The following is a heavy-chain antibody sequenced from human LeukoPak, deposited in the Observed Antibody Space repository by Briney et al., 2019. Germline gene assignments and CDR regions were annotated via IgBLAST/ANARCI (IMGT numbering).Heavy chain of an antibody. J-gene: IGHJ4*02. D-gene: IGHD3-10*01. CDR2: IIGSAVNT. CDR3: AKYTSGTSYRGLDQ. Sequence: GGSLRLSCGASGLTFSSYGMSWVRQAPGKGLEWVSTIIGSAVNTYYADSVKGRFTISRDDSKNTVYLQMNSLRAEDTAVYSCAKYTSGTSYRGLDQWGQGTLVTVSS. V-gene: IGHV3-23*01. CDR1: GLTFSSYG.